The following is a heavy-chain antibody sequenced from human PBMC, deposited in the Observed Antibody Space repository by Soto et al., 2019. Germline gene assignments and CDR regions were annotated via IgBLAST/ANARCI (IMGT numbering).Heavy chain of an antibody. Sequence: EVQLVESGGGLVKPGGSLRLSCEASGFTFSSYSMNWVRQAPGKGLEWVSFISSSSSHIYYADSVKGRFTISRDNAKNSLYLQINSLRAEDTAVYYCARDPLYRGYDDYGMDVWGQGTTVTVSS. V-gene: IGHV3-21*01. CDR3: ARDPLYRGYDDYGMDV. CDR2: ISSSSSHI. J-gene: IGHJ6*02. CDR1: GFTFSSYS. D-gene: IGHD5-12*01.